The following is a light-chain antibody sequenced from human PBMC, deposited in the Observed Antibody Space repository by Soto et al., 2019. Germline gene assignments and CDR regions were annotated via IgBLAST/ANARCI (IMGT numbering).Light chain of an antibody. CDR3: QQSYSTPPT. CDR2: AAS. J-gene: IGKJ1*01. Sequence: DIQMTQSPSSVSASIGDRLTSTCRASQSISSYLNWYQQKPGKAPKLLIYAASSLQSGVPSRFSGSGSGTDFTLTISSLQPEDFATYYCQQSYSTPPTFGQGTKVDI. CDR1: QSISSY. V-gene: IGKV1-39*01.